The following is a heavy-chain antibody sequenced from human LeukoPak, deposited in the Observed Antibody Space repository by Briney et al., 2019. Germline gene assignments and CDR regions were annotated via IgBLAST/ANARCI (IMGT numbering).Heavy chain of an antibody. D-gene: IGHD3-16*01. V-gene: IGHV3-9*01. CDR3: AKGALVADAFDI. CDR2: ISWNSGSI. J-gene: IGHJ3*02. CDR1: GFAFSDYA. Sequence: GGSLRLSCAASGFAFSDYAMHWVRQAPGKGLEWVSGISWNSGSIGYAASVKGRFTISRDNAKNSLYLQMNSLRAEDTALYYCAKGALVADAFDIWGQGTMVTVSS.